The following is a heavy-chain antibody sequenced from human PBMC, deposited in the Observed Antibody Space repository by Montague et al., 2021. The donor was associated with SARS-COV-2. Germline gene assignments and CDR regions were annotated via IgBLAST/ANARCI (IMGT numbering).Heavy chain of an antibody. CDR3: ARGWGGTYSDDAFDI. J-gene: IGHJ3*02. Sequence: TLSLTCSVSGGSIRSGGYSWSWIRQPPGKGLEWIEYFYHSGSIYYNPSLKSRVTISGDRSKNHFSLKLTSVTAADTAVYYCARGWGGTYSDDAFDIWGQGTMVTVSS. D-gene: IGHD1-26*01. V-gene: IGHV4-30-2*01. CDR2: FYHSGSI. CDR1: GGSIRSGGYS.